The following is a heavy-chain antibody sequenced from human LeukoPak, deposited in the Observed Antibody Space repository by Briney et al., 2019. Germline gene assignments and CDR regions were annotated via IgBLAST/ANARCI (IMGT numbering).Heavy chain of an antibody. Sequence: SETLSLTCTVSGGSISSGGYYWSWIRQHPGKGLEWIGYIYYSGSTYYNPSLKSRVTISVDTSKNQFSLKLSSVTAADTAVYYCARDRSGKLDYWGQGTLVTVSS. CDR1: GGSISSGGYY. CDR3: ARDRSGKLDY. CDR2: IYYSGST. V-gene: IGHV4-31*03. D-gene: IGHD2-15*01. J-gene: IGHJ4*02.